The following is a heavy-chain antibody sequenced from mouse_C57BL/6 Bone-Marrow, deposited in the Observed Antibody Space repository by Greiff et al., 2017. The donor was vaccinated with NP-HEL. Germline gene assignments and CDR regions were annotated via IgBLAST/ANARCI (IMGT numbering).Heavy chain of an antibody. CDR1: GYTFTSYW. CDR2: IHPNSGST. Sequence: VQLQQPGAELVKPGASVKLSCKASGYTFTSYWMHWVKQRPGQGLEWIGMIHPNSGSTNYNEKFKSKATLTVDKSSSTAYMQLSSLTSEDSAVYYCARSGLLRYYFDYWGQGTTLTVSS. J-gene: IGHJ2*01. CDR3: ARSGLLRYYFDY. D-gene: IGHD1-1*01. V-gene: IGHV1-64*01.